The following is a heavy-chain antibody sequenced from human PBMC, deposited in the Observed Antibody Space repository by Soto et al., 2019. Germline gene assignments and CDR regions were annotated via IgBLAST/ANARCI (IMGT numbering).Heavy chain of an antibody. V-gene: IGHV4-59*01. CDR3: ARGRTVRNYADDSSDYFYFFDY. CDR2: VYYTGST. J-gene: IGHJ4*02. D-gene: IGHD3-22*01. Sequence: SETLSLTCTFSGDSISTFYWGWMRQSPGKELEWIGYVYYTGSTNYNPSLKSRVTISVDRSKNQFSLKLTSANAADTAVYYCARGRTVRNYADDSSDYFYFFDYWGQGTQVTVSS. CDR1: GDSISTFY.